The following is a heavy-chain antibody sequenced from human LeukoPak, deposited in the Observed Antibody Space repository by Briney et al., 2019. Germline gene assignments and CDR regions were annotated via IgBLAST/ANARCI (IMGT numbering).Heavy chain of an antibody. Sequence: SQTLSLTCTVSGGSISSGGYYWSWIRQPPGKGLEWIGEINHSGSTNYNPSLKSRVTISVDTSKNQFSLKLSSVTAADTAVYYCARQASAIFGVVTYYYYYMDVWGKGTTVTVSS. CDR2: INHSGST. J-gene: IGHJ6*03. CDR3: ARQASAIFGVVTYYYYYMDV. V-gene: IGHV4-39*01. CDR1: GGSISSGGYY. D-gene: IGHD3-3*01.